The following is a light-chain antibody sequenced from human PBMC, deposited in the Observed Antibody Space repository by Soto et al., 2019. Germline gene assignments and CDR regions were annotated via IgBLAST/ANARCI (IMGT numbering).Light chain of an antibody. CDR2: ATS. V-gene: IGKV1D-12*01. CDR1: QGIRSW. Sequence: DIQMTQSPSSVSASVGDRVTITCRASQGIRSWLAWYQQKPGKAPKLLIYATSSLETGVPSRFSGSASGTDFTLTISSLQPEDFATYYCQQANSFPRTFGQGTKVEI. J-gene: IGKJ1*01. CDR3: QQANSFPRT.